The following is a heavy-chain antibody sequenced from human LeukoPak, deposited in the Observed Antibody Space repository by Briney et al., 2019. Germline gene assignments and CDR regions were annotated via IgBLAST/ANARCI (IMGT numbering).Heavy chain of an antibody. CDR3: ARSTLGIEFDY. V-gene: IGHV1-18*01. CDR1: GYSFTNYG. J-gene: IGHJ4*02. CDR2: ISAYNDNA. D-gene: IGHD7-27*01. Sequence: ASVKVSCKASGYSFTNYGISWVRQAPGQGLEWMGWISAYNDNAHYAQGLEGRVTMTSETSTRTAYMELRSLRSDDTAVYYCARSTLGIEFDYWGQGSLSPSPQ.